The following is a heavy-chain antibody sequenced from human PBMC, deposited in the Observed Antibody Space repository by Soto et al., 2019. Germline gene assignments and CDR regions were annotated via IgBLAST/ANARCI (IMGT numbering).Heavy chain of an antibody. CDR1: GGSISSGDYY. V-gene: IGHV4-30-4*01. D-gene: IGHD2-21*02. CDR2: IYYSGST. CDR3: ARAVEGGYFNWFDP. J-gene: IGHJ5*02. Sequence: PSETLSLTCTVSGGSISSGDYYWSWIRQPPGKGLEWIGYIYYSGSTYYNPSLKSRVTISVDTSKNQFSLKLSSVTAADTAVYYCARAVEGGYFNWFDPWGQGTLVTVSS.